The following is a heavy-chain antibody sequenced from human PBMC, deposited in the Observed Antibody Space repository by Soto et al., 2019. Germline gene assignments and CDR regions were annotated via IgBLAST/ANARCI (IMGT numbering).Heavy chain of an antibody. V-gene: IGHV5-51*01. D-gene: IGHD1-1*01. CDR1: GYSFSTYY. CDR3: ARGTDAVITAFDY. J-gene: IGHJ4*02. Sequence: GESLKISCKGSGYSFSTYYIGWVRQMPGKGLDCMGIIYPGDSDTRYSPSFQGQVTISADKSINTAYLQWSSLKASDTAMYYCARGTDAVITAFDYWGQGTLVTVSS. CDR2: IYPGDSDT.